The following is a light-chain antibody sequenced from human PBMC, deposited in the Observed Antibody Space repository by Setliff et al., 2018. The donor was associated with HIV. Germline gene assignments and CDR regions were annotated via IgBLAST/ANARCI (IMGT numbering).Light chain of an antibody. CDR3: CSYAGSYTPVI. J-gene: IGLJ2*01. V-gene: IGLV2-11*01. CDR2: EVS. CDR1: SSDVGGYKF. Sequence: QSVLAQPASVSGSPGQSITISCTGTSSDVGGYKFVSWYQQHPGKAPKVMIYEVSKRPSGVPDRFSGSKSGNTASLTISGLQAEDEADYYCCSYAGSYTPVIFGGGTQLTVL.